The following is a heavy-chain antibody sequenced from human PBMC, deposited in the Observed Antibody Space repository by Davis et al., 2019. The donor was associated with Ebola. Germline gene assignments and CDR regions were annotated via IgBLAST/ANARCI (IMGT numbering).Heavy chain of an antibody. CDR2: INPNSGGT. CDR3: AREKKLGSGMDV. J-gene: IGHJ6*02. V-gene: IGHV1-2*04. D-gene: IGHD6-13*01. Sequence: AASVKVSCKASGYSFTRYYMHWVRQAPGQGLEWMGWINPNSGGTNYAQKFQGWVTMTRDTSISTAYMELSRLRSDDTAVYYCAREKKLGSGMDVWGQGTTVTVSS. CDR1: GYSFTRYY.